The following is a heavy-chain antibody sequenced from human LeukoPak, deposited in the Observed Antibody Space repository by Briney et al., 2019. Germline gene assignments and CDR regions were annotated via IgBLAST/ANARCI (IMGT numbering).Heavy chain of an antibody. CDR3: ARGDDFLLANDY. CDR1: GGSISSGSYY. V-gene: IGHV4-31*03. J-gene: IGHJ4*02. Sequence: PSETLSLTCTVSGGSISSGSYYWSWIRQHPGKGLEWIGYIYYSGSTYYNPSLKSRVTISVDTSKNQFSLKLSSVTAADTAVYYCARGDDFLLANDYWGQGTLVTVSS. CDR2: IYYSGST. D-gene: IGHD2/OR15-2a*01.